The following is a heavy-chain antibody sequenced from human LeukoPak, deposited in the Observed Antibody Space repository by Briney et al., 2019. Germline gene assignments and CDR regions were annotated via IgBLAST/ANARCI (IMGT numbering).Heavy chain of an antibody. D-gene: IGHD5-24*01. CDR2: ISSSSIYI. Sequence: PGGSLRLSCAASGFSFSSYRMNWLRQAPVKGLECVSSISSSSIYIYYAASLKGRFTISRDNARNSLYLKMNSLRAEDTAVYYCARPRGNVEMATIPFDYWGQGTVVTVSS. CDR1: GFSFSSYR. CDR3: ARPRGNVEMATIPFDY. V-gene: IGHV3-21*01. J-gene: IGHJ4*02.